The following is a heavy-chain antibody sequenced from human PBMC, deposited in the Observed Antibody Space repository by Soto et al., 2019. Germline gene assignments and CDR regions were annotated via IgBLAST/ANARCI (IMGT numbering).Heavy chain of an antibody. J-gene: IGHJ4*02. Sequence: SETLSLTCTVSGGSISRSSYYWGWIRQPPGKGLEWIGSIYYSGSTYYNPSLKSRVTISVDTSKNQFSLKLSSVTAADTAVYYCAVGRSAGIGGYFDYWGQGTLVTVSS. V-gene: IGHV4-39*01. CDR3: AVGRSAGIGGYFDY. D-gene: IGHD3-16*01. CDR1: GGSISRSSYY. CDR2: IYYSGST.